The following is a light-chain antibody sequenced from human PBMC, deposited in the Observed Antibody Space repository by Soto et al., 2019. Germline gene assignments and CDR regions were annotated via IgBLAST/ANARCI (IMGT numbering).Light chain of an antibody. CDR2: KAS. CDR3: QLNLYPWA. V-gene: IGKV1-5*03. CDR1: HSIDRW. Sequence: DIQVTQSPSTLSAFVGDRVTITCRASHSIDRWLAWYQQKPGKVPKVLIYKASTLETGVPSRFSGSGSGTEFPLTISSLQPDYFATYYCQLNLYPWAFGQGTKVEIK. J-gene: IGKJ1*01.